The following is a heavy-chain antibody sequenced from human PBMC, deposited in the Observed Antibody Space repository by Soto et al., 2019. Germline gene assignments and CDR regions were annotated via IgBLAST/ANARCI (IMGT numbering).Heavy chain of an antibody. CDR1: GYTFSSHA. CDR2: INAGNGNT. J-gene: IGHJ4*02. D-gene: IGHD3-3*01. Sequence: EASVKVSCKASGYTFSSHAMHWVRQAPGQRLEWMGWINAGNGNTKYSQNYQGRVAITRDTSASTAYMELRSLRSEDTAVYYCARDGARIMVFGVVYYFDYWGQGTLVTVSS. CDR3: ARDGARIMVFGVVYYFDY. V-gene: IGHV1-3*01.